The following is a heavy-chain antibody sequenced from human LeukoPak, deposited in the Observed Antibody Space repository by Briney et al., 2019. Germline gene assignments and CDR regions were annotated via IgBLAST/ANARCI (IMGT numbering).Heavy chain of an antibody. Sequence: PSETLSLTCTVSGGSISSGDYYWSWIRQPPGTGLEWIGYIYYSGSTYYNPSLKSRVTISVDTSKNQFSLKLSSVTAADTAVYYCARGPPARDYGAFDLWGRGTLVTVSS. J-gene: IGHJ2*01. CDR2: IYYSGST. CDR3: ARGPPARDYGAFDL. D-gene: IGHD4-17*01. CDR1: GGSISSGDYY. V-gene: IGHV4-30-4*01.